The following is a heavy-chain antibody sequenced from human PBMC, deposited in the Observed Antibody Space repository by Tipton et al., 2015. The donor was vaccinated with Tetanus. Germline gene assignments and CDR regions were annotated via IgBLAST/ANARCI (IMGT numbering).Heavy chain of an antibody. D-gene: IGHD2-15*01. V-gene: IGHV4-59*01. J-gene: IGHJ4*02. CDR1: GGSISSYY. CDR2: IYYSGST. CDR3: ARDGGYCSGGSCYLGY. Sequence: TLSLTCTVSGGSISSYYWSWIRQPPGKGLEWIGYIYYSGSTNYNPSLKSRVTISVDTSKNQFSLKLSSVTAADTAVYYCARDGGYCSGGSCYLGYWGQGTLVTVSS.